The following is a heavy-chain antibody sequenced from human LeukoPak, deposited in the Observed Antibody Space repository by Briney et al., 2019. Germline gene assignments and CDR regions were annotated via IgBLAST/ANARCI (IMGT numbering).Heavy chain of an antibody. CDR2: IYHSGST. J-gene: IGHJ4*02. Sequence: SETLSLTCSVSGGAINSGANYWNWIRQPPGKGLEWIGSIYHSGSTYYNPSLKSRVTISVDTSKNQFSLKLSSVTAADTAVYYCARESSSWSWGQGTLVTVSS. CDR3: ARESSSWS. V-gene: IGHV4-39*07. D-gene: IGHD6-13*01. CDR1: GGAINSGANY.